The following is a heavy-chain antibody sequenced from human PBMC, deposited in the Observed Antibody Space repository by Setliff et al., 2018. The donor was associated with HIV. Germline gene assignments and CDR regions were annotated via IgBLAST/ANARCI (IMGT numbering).Heavy chain of an antibody. V-gene: IGHV4-39*07. CDR3: ARDDSIVLVPAIMRGDGFDF. D-gene: IGHD2-2*01. Sequence: PSETLSLTCTVSGGSVDSSSYYWAWIRQPPGKGREWIGSIDYNGNTKYNPSLESRVTCSIDTSENQFSLRLASVTAAETAIYYCARDDSIVLVPAIMRGDGFDFWGQGRMVTVSS. J-gene: IGHJ3*01. CDR1: GGSVDSSSYY. CDR2: IDYNGNT.